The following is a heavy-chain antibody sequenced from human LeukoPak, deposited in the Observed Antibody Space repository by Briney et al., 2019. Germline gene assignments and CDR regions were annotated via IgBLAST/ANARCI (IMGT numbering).Heavy chain of an antibody. V-gene: IGHV4-34*01. J-gene: IGHJ4*02. CDR2: INHSGST. CDR3: ARTGYYDSSGLPKY. D-gene: IGHD3-22*01. Sequence: PSETLPLTCAVYGGSFSGYYWSWIRRPPGKGLEWIGEINHSGSTNYNPSLKSRVTISVDTSKNQFSLKLSSVTAADTAVYYCARTGYYDSSGLPKYWGQGTLVTVSS. CDR1: GGSFSGYY.